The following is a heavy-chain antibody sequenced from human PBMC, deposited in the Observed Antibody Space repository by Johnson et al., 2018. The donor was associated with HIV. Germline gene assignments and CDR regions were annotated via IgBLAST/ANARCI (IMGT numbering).Heavy chain of an antibody. V-gene: IGHV3-23*04. CDR2: IGGSGAGT. CDR3: AKTRMGGILDAFDL. D-gene: IGHD3-10*01. J-gene: IGHJ3*01. CDR1: GFTFSSYA. Sequence: EMQLVESGGGLVQPGGSLRLSCAASGFTFSSYAMTWVRQAPGKGLEWVSTIGGSGAGTFYADSVKGRFTLSRDNSKNTLDLQMNSLTIEDTAVFYCAKTRMGGILDAFDLWGQGTMVIVS.